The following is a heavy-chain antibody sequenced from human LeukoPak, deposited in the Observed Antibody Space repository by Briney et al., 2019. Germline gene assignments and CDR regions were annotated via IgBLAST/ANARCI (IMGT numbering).Heavy chain of an antibody. D-gene: IGHD6-19*01. CDR1: GGSISSYY. CDR2: INHSGST. CDR3: ARGIAVADDYYYGMDV. V-gene: IGHV4-34*01. J-gene: IGHJ6*02. Sequence: SETLSLTCTVSGGSISSYYWSWIRQPPGKGLEWIGEINHSGSTNYNPSLKSRVTISVDASKNQFSLKLSSVTAADTAVYYCARGIAVADDYYYGMDVWGQGTTVTVSS.